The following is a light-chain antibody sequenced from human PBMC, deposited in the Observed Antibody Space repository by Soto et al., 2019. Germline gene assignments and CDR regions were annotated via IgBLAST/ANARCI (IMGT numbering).Light chain of an antibody. V-gene: IGKV1-5*03. CDR3: QQYDSYWT. Sequence: DIQMTQSPSTLSASVGDRVTITCRASHSISSSLAWYQQKPGKAPKVLIYEASSLERGVPARFSGGGFGTDFTLTISSLQPGDFATYYCQQYDSYWTFGQGTKVEIK. J-gene: IGKJ1*01. CDR1: HSISSS. CDR2: EAS.